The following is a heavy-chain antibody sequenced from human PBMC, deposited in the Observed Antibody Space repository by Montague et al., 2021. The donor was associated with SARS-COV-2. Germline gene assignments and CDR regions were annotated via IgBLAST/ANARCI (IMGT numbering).Heavy chain of an antibody. CDR3: VREKAGGLRNVFDI. CDR1: GFSIGSGDY. V-gene: IGHV4-38-2*02. J-gene: IGHJ3*02. Sequence: SETLSFTCTVSGFSIGSGDYWGWIRQPPGKGLEWIGSIYHSGTTXXNPSLQSRLTISMDTSTNQFSLWLTSVTAADTAVFFCVREKAGGLRNVFDIWGQGTTFTVSS. CDR2: IYHSGTT.